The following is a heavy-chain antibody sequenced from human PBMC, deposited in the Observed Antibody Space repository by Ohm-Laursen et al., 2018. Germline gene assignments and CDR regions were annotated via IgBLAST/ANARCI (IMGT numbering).Heavy chain of an antibody. Sequence: SLRLSCSASGFTFSSHAIHWVRQAPGKGLEWVGVIWYDGSNKKYADSVKGRFTISRDNSNNTQDLQMNSLRVEDTGIYYCARDRYQLGSGRDAFDVWGQGTMVTVSS. CDR3: ARDRYQLGSGRDAFDV. D-gene: IGHD3-10*01. J-gene: IGHJ3*01. CDR1: GFTFSSHA. V-gene: IGHV3-33*01. CDR2: IWYDGSNK.